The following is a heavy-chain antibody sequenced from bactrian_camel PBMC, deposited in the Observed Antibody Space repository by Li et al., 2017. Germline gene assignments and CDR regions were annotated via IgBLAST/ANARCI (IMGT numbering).Heavy chain of an antibody. Sequence: HVQLVESGGGSVQAGGSLRLSCVASGYSSSSICMGWFRQAPGDELEGVARIDDRGGTWYTDSVKGRFTISKDNAQHILYLQMDSLKDEDTAVYYCAAGSSGAGFTFLRADAFAYWGQGTQVTVSS. CDR3: AAGSSGAGFTFLRADAFAY. V-gene: IGHV3S6*01. CDR1: GYSSSSIC. D-gene: IGHD1*01. J-gene: IGHJ6*01. CDR2: IDDRGGT.